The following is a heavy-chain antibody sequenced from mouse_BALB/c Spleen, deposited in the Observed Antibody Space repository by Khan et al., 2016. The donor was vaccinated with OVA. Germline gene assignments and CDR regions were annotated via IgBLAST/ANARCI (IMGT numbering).Heavy chain of an antibody. V-gene: IGHV2-6-5*01. CDR1: GFSLTDYG. J-gene: IGHJ4*01. CDR3: AKGVWSYYYALDY. CDR2: IWGGGST. Sequence: VQLQQSGPGLVAPSQSLSITCTVSGFSLTDYGVSWIRQPPGKGLEWLGVIWGGGSTYYNSALKSRLSIGKDNSKSQVFLKMSSLQTDDTAMYYCAKGVWSYYYALDYWGQGTSVTVSS.